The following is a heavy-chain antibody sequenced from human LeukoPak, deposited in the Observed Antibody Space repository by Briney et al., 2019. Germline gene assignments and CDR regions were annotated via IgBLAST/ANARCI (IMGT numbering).Heavy chain of an antibody. D-gene: IGHD3-22*01. Sequence: ASVKVSCKASGYIFISYGISWVRQAPGQRLEWMGWISVHNGNTNYAQKLQGRVTMTTDTSTSTAYMELRSLRSDDTAVYYCARVGPYYYDSTMDVWGQGTSVTVSS. CDR1: GYIFISYG. J-gene: IGHJ6*02. CDR2: ISVHNGNT. CDR3: ARVGPYYYDSTMDV. V-gene: IGHV1-18*01.